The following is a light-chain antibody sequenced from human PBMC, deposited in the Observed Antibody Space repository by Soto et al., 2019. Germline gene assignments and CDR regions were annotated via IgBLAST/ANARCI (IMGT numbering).Light chain of an antibody. CDR3: LQDYNYPRT. CDR1: QGIRND. J-gene: IGKJ1*01. V-gene: IGKV1-6*01. Sequence: AIQMTQSPSSLSASVGDRVTITCRASQGIRNDLGWYQQKPGKAPKLLIYAASSLQSGVPSRFSGSGSGTDFTISISSLQPEDFATYYCLQDYNYPRTFGQGTKVEIK. CDR2: AAS.